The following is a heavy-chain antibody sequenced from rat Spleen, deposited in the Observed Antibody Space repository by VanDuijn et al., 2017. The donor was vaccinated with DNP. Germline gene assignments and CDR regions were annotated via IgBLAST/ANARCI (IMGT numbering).Heavy chain of an antibody. V-gene: IGHV4-2*01. Sequence: EVKLVESGGGLVQPGSSLKLSCAASGFNFNDYWMGWVRQAPGKGLEWIGEINKDSRTIKYTPSLKDKFTISRDNAQNTLYLQMSKLGSEDTAIYYCAREAFGVDYWGRGVMVTVSS. CDR1: GFNFNDYW. D-gene: IGHD4-3*01. CDR3: AREAFGVDY. CDR2: INKDSRTI. J-gene: IGHJ2*01.